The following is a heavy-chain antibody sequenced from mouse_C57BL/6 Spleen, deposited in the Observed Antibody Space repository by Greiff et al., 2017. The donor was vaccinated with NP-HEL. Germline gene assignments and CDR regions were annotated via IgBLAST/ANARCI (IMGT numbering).Heavy chain of an antibody. D-gene: IGHD1-1*01. CDR2: IYPGDGDT. CDR1: GYAFSSYW. CDR3: ASCTTVGSWLDY. V-gene: IGHV1-80*01. J-gene: IGHJ3*01. Sequence: VQLQQSGAEPVKPGASEKISCKPSGYAFSSYWMNWVKQRPGQGLEWIGQIYPGDGDTNYNGKFKGKATLTADKSSSTAYMRLSSLTSEDSAVYFCASCTTVGSWLDYWGQGTLVTVSA.